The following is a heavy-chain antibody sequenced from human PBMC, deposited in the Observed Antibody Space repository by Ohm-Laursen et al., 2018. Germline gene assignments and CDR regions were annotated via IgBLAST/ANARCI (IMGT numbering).Heavy chain of an antibody. CDR2: IYHSGST. Sequence: PSETLSLTCTVSGGSISSSSYYWGWIRQPPGKGLEWIGSIYHSGSTYYNPSLKSRVTISVDTSKNQFSLKLSSVTAADTAVYYCARDVIAVAGNFDYWGQGTLVTVSS. J-gene: IGHJ4*02. V-gene: IGHV4-39*07. CDR1: GGSISSSSYY. CDR3: ARDVIAVAGNFDY. D-gene: IGHD6-19*01.